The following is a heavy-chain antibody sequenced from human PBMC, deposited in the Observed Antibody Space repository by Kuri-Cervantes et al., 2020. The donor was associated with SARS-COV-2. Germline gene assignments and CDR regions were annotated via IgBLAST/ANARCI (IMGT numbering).Heavy chain of an antibody. D-gene: IGHD5-24*01. V-gene: IGHV4-4*02. Sequence: GSLRLSCAVSGGSISGSNWWSWVRQPPGKGLEWIGEINHSGSTNYNPSLKSRVTISVDTSKNQFSLKLSSVTAADTAVYYCARESSRDGYNLGGGYWGQGTLVTVSS. J-gene: IGHJ4*02. CDR3: ARESSRDGYNLGGGY. CDR2: INHSGST. CDR1: GGSISGSNW.